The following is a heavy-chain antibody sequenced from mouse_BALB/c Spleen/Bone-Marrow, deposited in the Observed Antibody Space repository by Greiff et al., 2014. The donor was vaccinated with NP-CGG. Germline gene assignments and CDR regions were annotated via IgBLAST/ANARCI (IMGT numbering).Heavy chain of an antibody. J-gene: IGHJ4*01. CDR2: ISSGSSTI. CDR1: GFTFSSFG. CDR3: TRSGTLGAMDY. V-gene: IGHV5-17*02. Sequence: EVHLVESGGGLVQPGGSRKLSCAASGFTFSSFGMHWVRQAPEKGLEWVAYISSGSSTIYYADTMKGRFTISRDNPKSTLFLQMTSLRPEDTAMYYCTRSGTLGAMDYWGQGTSVTVSS. D-gene: IGHD3-3*01.